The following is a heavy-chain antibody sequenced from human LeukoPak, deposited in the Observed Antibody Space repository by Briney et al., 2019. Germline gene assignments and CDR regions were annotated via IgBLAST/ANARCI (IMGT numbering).Heavy chain of an antibody. CDR1: GGSISSYY. CDR3: ARARAEYSYGFYYYYGMDV. D-gene: IGHD5-18*01. Sequence: PSETLSLTCTVSGGSISSYYWSWIRQPAGKGLEWIGRIYTSGSTNYNPSLKSRVTMSVDTSENQFSLKLSSVTAADTAVYYCARARAEYSYGFYYYYGMDVWGQGTTVTVSS. V-gene: IGHV4-4*07. J-gene: IGHJ6*02. CDR2: IYTSGST.